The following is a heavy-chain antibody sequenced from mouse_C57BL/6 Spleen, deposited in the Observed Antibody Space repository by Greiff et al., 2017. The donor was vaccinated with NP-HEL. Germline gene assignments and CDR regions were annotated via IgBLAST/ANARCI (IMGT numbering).Heavy chain of an antibody. J-gene: IGHJ2*01. V-gene: IGHV1-64*01. CDR3: ATYLDFDY. D-gene: IGHD5-5*01. Sequence: QVQLKQSGAELVKPGASVKLSCKASGYTFTSYWMHWVKQRPGQGLGWIGMIHPNSGSTNYNEKFKSKATLTVDKSSSTAYMQLSSLTSEDSAVYYCATYLDFDYWGQGTTLTVSS. CDR2: IHPNSGST. CDR1: GYTFTSYW.